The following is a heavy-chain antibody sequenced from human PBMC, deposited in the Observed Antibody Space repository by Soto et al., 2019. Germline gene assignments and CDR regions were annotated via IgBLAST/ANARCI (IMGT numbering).Heavy chain of an antibody. D-gene: IGHD4-17*01. J-gene: IGHJ4*02. V-gene: IGHV3-23*01. CDR1: GFTFSAYA. CDR3: AKATDYAQLGSRVYDY. Sequence: EVQLLESGGGLVQPGGSLRLSCVASGFTFSAYAMTWVRQAPGKGLEWVSAIGSGGTTHYTDSVRGRFTISRDNSKXMVSLQMNSLRAEDTAVYYCAKATDYAQLGSRVYDYWGLGTLVTVSS. CDR2: IGSGGTT.